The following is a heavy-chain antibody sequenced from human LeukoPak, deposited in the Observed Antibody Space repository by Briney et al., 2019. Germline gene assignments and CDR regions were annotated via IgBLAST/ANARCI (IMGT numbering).Heavy chain of an antibody. Sequence: PGGSLRLSCAASGFTFSSYSMNWVRQAPGKGLEWVSSISSSSSYIYYADSVKGRFTISRDNAKNSLYLQMNSLSAEDTAVYYCAKVGPYYYGSGTSHYFDYWGQGTLVTVSS. CDR3: AKVGPYYYGSGTSHYFDY. D-gene: IGHD3-10*01. V-gene: IGHV3-21*04. CDR2: ISSSSSYI. J-gene: IGHJ4*02. CDR1: GFTFSSYS.